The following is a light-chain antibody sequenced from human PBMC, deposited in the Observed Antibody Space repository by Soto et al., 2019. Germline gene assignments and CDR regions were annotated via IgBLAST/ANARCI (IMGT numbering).Light chain of an antibody. CDR1: SSDVGGYNF. CDR3: CSYAGSNTLL. CDR2: EGS. Sequence: QSALTQPASVSGSPGQSITISCTGSSSDVGGYNFVSWYQQLPGKATKLIIYEGSKRPSGVSNRFSGSKSANTASLTISGLQAEVEADYYCCSYAGSNTLLFGGGTKLTVL. V-gene: IGLV2-23*01. J-gene: IGLJ2*01.